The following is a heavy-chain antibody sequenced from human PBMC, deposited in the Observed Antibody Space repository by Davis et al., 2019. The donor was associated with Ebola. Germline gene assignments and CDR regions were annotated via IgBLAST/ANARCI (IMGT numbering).Heavy chain of an antibody. CDR1: GGSFSGYY. J-gene: IGHJ6*03. Sequence: PSETLSLTCAVYGGSFSGYYWSWIRQPPGKGLEWIGEINHSGSTNYNPSLKSRVTISVDTSKNQFSLKLSSVTAADTAVYYCARGDGFAGIAAAGQTNYYYYYYMDVWGKGTTVTVSS. D-gene: IGHD6-13*01. CDR3: ARGDGFAGIAAAGQTNYYYYYYMDV. CDR2: INHSGST. V-gene: IGHV4-34*01.